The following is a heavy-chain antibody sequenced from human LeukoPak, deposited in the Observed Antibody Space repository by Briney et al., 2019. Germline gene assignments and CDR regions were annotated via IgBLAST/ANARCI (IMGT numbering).Heavy chain of an antibody. J-gene: IGHJ4*02. V-gene: IGHV3-7*02. CDR1: GFTFRSYW. Sequence: GGSLRLSCAASGFTFRSYWMSWVRQAPGKGLEWVANINEDGSEKNYVDSVKGRFTISRDNAKNSLYLQMNRQRAEDTAVYYCASQWGSESHYWGQGTLVTVSS. D-gene: IGHD7-27*01. CDR2: INEDGSEK. CDR3: ASQWGSESHY.